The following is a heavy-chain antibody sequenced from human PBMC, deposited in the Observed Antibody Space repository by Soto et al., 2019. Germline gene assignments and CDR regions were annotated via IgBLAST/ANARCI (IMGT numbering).Heavy chain of an antibody. CDR3: ARTYYYDSSGYDPFDY. V-gene: IGHV3-21*01. J-gene: IGHJ4*02. CDR1: GFTFSSYS. Sequence: EVQLVESGGGLVKPGGSLRLSCAASGFTFSSYSMNWVRQAPGKGLEWVSSISSSSSYIYYADSVKGRFTISRDNAKNALYLQMNSLRAEDTAVYYCARTYYYDSSGYDPFDYWGQGTLVTVSS. CDR2: ISSSSSYI. D-gene: IGHD3-22*01.